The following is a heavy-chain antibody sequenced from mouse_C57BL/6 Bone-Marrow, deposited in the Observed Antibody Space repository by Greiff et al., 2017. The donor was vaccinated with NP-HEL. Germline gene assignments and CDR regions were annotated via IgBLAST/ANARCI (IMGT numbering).Heavy chain of an antibody. Sequence: EVKLVESGGGLVQPGGSLSLSCAASGFTFTDYYMSWVRQPPGKALEWLGFIRHKANGYTSEYSASVKGRFTISRANSPSILYLQINALSPGVSATYYCASYCRGSSFYWYFDVWGTGTTVTVSS. J-gene: IGHJ1*03. D-gene: IGHD1-1*01. CDR2: IRHKANGYTS. CDR3: ASYCRGSSFYWYFDV. CDR1: GFTFTDYY. V-gene: IGHV7-3*01.